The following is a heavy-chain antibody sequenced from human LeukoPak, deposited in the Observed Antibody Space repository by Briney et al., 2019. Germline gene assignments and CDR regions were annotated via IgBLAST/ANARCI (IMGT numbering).Heavy chain of an antibody. V-gene: IGHV3-74*01. CDR3: ARSSRWGYYGGNSGVYFDY. D-gene: IGHD4-17*01. CDR1: GFTFSSYW. J-gene: IGHJ4*02. Sequence: HAGGSLRLSCAASGFTFSSYWMHWVRQAPGKGLVWVSRINSDGSSTSYADSVKGRFTISRDNAKNTLYLQMNSLRAEDTAVYYCARSSRWGYYGGNSGVYFDYWGQGTLVTVSS. CDR2: INSDGSST.